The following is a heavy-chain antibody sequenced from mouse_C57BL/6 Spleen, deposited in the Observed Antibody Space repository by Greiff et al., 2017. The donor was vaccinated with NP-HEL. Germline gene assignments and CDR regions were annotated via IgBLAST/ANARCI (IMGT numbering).Heavy chain of an antibody. Sequence: QVTLKESGPGILQSSQTLSLTCSFSGFSLSTSGMGVSWIRQPSGKGLEWLAHIYWDDDKRYNPSLKSRLTISKDTSRNQVFLKITSVDTADTATYYCARIGVLYFDYWGQGTTLTVSS. CDR1: GFSLSTSGMG. J-gene: IGHJ2*01. CDR3: ARIGVLYFDY. CDR2: IYWDDDK. D-gene: IGHD5-1*01. V-gene: IGHV8-12*01.